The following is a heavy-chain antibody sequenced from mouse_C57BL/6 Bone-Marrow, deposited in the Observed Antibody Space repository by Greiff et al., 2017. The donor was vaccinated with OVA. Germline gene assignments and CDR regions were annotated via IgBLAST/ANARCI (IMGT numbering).Heavy chain of an antibody. CDR2: IDPEDGET. J-gene: IGHJ2*01. D-gene: IGHD3-2*02. CDR1: GFNIKDYY. Sequence: EVQGVESGAELVKPGASVKLSCTASGFNIKDYYMHWVKQRTEQGLEWIGRIDPEDGETKYAPKFQGKATITADTSSTTAYLQLSSLTSEDTAVYYCARRQLRLRGYFDYWGQGTTLTVSS. CDR3: ARRQLRLRGYFDY. V-gene: IGHV14-2*01.